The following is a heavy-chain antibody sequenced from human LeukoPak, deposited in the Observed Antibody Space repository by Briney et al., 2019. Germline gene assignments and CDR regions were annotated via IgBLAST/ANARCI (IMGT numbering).Heavy chain of an antibody. Sequence: GGSLRVSCAASGFTFSSYAMSWVRQDPGKGLEWVSGVSGSGDNTYYADSVKGRFTISRDNSKNTLYVQVNSLGTEDTAAYYCAKGSYYDSSGSFYFDYWGQGTLVTVSS. J-gene: IGHJ4*02. V-gene: IGHV3-23*01. CDR2: VSGSGDNT. D-gene: IGHD3-22*01. CDR1: GFTFSSYA. CDR3: AKGSYYDSSGSFYFDY.